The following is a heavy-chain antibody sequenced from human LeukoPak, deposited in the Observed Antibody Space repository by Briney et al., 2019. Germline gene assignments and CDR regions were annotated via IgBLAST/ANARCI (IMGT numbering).Heavy chain of an antibody. CDR2: INPNSGGT. J-gene: IGHJ4*02. CDR1: GYTFTGYY. CDR3: ARRGYSSAFDY. V-gene: IGHV1-2*02. D-gene: IGHD5-18*01. Sequence: ASVKVSCKASGYTFTGYYMHWVRQAPGQGLERVGWINPNSGGTNYAQKFQVRVTMTRDTSISTAYMELSRLRSDDTAVYYCARRGYSSAFDYWGQGTLVTVSS.